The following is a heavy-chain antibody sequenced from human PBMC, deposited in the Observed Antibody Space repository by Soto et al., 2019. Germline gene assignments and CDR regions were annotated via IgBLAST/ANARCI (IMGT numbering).Heavy chain of an antibody. CDR1: GFKFSNYA. D-gene: IGHD6-13*01. CDR3: AKDRGSSSWDPIFDF. Sequence: PGGSLRLSCAASGFKFSNYAIHWVRQAPGKGLEWVSGISWNSAAIDYAVSVKGRFTIVRDNAMNSLYLQMNHLRPEDTAFYYCAKDRGSSSWDPIFDFWGQGILVTVSS. V-gene: IGHV3-9*01. CDR2: ISWNSAAI. J-gene: IGHJ4*02.